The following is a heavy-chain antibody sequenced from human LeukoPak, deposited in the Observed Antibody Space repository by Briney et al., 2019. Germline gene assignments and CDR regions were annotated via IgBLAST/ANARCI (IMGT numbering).Heavy chain of an antibody. D-gene: IGHD1-20*01. J-gene: IGHJ4*02. CDR2: ISAYIGNT. Sequence: GAAVKVSCKDSGCTLTSHGMSRVGQAPGQAREWMGGISAYIGNTNYPQKLEGRDTMTKDTSTSTAYMERRSLRADDTAVYYCARDHPYNWDDHHYLHFDYWGQGTLIIVSS. CDR1: GCTLTSHG. CDR3: ARDHPYNWDDHHYLHFDY. V-gene: IGHV1-18*01.